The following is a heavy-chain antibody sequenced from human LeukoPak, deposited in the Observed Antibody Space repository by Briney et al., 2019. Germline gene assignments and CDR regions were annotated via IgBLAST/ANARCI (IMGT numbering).Heavy chain of an antibody. CDR2: ISAYNGNT. V-gene: IGHV1-18*01. D-gene: IGHD2-2*01. CDR3: ARDRCSTSCYNWFDP. Sequence: ASVKVSCKASGYTFTSYGISWVRQAPGQGLEWMGWISAYNGNTNYAQKLQGRVTMTTDTSTSTAHMELRSLRSDDTAVYYCARDRCSTSCYNWFDPWGQGTLVTVSS. CDR1: GYTFTSYG. J-gene: IGHJ5*02.